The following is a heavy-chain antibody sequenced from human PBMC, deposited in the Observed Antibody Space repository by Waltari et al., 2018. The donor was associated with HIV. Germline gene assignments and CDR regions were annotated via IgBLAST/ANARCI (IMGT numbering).Heavy chain of an antibody. CDR1: GFTFSSYA. CDR2: IGNAGDT. Sequence: EVQLVESGGGLVQTGGSLRLSCAASGFTFSSYALPWVRQAKGKGLEWVSAIGNAGDTYYPGSVKGRFTISRENAKNSLYLQMNSLRAEDTAVYYCARTLAQGWGLDYWGQGTLVTVSS. D-gene: IGHD3-16*01. J-gene: IGHJ4*02. CDR3: ARTLAQGWGLDY. V-gene: IGHV3-13*01.